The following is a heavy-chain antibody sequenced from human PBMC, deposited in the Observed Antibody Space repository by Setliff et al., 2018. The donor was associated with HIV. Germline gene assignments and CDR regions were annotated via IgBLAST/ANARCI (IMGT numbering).Heavy chain of an antibody. V-gene: IGHV4-34*01. Sequence: SETLSLTCTVSGGSISISDWSWIRQPPGKGLEWIGEMNQSGTTNYNPSLKSRVTMSIDTSERQFSLKLTSVTAADTAVYYCVRWYYCVSGACYRADYWGQGTMVTVSS. D-gene: IGHD2-21*02. CDR2: MNQSGTT. CDR1: GGSISISD. CDR3: VRWYYCVSGACYRADY. J-gene: IGHJ4*02.